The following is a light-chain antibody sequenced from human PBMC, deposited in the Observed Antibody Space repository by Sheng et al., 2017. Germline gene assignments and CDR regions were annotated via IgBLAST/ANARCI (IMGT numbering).Light chain of an antibody. V-gene: IGLV2-23*01. CDR3: CSYAGSRTWV. J-gene: IGLJ3*02. CDR2: EGT. CDR1: SSDVGNYNL. Sequence: QSALTQPASVSGSPGQSITISCTGTSSDVGNYNLVSWYQQHPGKAPKLMIYEGTKRPSGVSNHFSGSKSGNTASLTISGLQAEDEADYFCCSYAGSRTWVFGGGTKLTVL.